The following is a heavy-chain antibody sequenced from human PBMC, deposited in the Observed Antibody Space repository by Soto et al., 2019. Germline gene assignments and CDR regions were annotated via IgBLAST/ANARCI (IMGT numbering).Heavy chain of an antibody. D-gene: IGHD1-1*01. CDR3: ATDPGNDEAIDY. CDR2: IWHDGSNK. V-gene: IGHV3-33*01. Sequence: GGSLRLSCASSGLTFNKYGMHLVRQAPGKGLEWVAVIWHDGSNKDYADSVKGRFTVSRDNSKSSLYLQMNSLRAEDTAVYYCATDPGNDEAIDYWGQGTLVTVSS. J-gene: IGHJ4*02. CDR1: GLTFNKYG.